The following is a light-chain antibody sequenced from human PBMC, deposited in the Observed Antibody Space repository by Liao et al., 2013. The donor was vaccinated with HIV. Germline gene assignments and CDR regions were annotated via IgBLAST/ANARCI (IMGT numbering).Light chain of an antibody. CDR2: QDS. CDR3: QAWDSGPTWV. V-gene: IGLV3-1*01. J-gene: IGLJ3*02. Sequence: SYDLTQPPSVSVSPGQTASITCSGDKLGDKYTSWYQQKPGQSPVLVIYQDSKRPSGIPERFSGSNSGNTATLTISGTQAIDEADYYCQAWDSGPTWVFGGGTKLTVL. CDR1: KLGDKY.